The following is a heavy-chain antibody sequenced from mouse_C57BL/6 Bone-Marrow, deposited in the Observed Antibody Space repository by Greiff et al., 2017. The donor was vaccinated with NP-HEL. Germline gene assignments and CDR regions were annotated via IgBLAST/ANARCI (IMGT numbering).Heavy chain of an antibody. CDR2: IDPSDSYT. D-gene: IGHD2-4*01. Sequence: QVQLQQPGAELVMPGASVKLSCKASGYTFTSYWMHWVKQRPGQGLEWIGEIDPSDSYTNYNQKFKGKSTLAVDKSSSTAYMQLSSLTSEDSAVYYCARRKRLYYDYDGGYAMDYWGQGTSVTVSS. CDR1: GYTFTSYW. J-gene: IGHJ4*01. CDR3: ARRKRLYYDYDGGYAMDY. V-gene: IGHV1-69*01.